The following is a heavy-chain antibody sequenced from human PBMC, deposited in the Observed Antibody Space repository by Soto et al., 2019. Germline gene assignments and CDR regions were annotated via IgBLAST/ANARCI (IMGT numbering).Heavy chain of an antibody. CDR1: GYTFSDYY. D-gene: IGHD1-1*01. CDR2: INPNSGGT. J-gene: IGHJ4*02. CDR3: ARDPATEKPEGVDF. Sequence: QVQLVQSGAEVRKPGSSVKVSCKASGYTFSDYYIHWVRQAPGQGLEWMGGINPNSGGTKYAPKFQGGVTMTRDTSITTAYMELSRLRSGETAVYYCARDPATEKPEGVDFWGQGTLVTVSS. V-gene: IGHV1-2*02.